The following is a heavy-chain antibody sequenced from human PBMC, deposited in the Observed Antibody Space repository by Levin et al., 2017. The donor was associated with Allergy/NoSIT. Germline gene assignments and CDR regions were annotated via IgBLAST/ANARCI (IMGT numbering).Heavy chain of an antibody. Sequence: SGGSLRLSCAASGFSFTNYWMTWVRQAPGKGLEWVANINQDGSQKNYVDSVRGRFTISRHNAKNSVYLQLDSLGAEDTAVYYCAREEKLELAFHIWGLGTMVTVSS. CDR1: GFSFTNYW. V-gene: IGHV3-7*01. D-gene: IGHD1-7*01. CDR3: AREEKLELAFHI. J-gene: IGHJ3*02. CDR2: INQDGSQK.